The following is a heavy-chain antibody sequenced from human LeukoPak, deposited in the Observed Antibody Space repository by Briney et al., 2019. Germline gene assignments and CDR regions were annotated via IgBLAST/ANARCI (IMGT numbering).Heavy chain of an antibody. D-gene: IGHD1-26*01. CDR3: AGDSVGFDS. Sequence: SETLSLTCTVSGGSISSSSYYWGWIRQPPGKGLEWIGSIYYSGSTYYNPSLKSRVTISVDTSKNQFSLKLSSVTAADTAVYYCAGDSVGFDSWGQGTLVTVSS. V-gene: IGHV4-39*01. CDR2: IYYSGST. J-gene: IGHJ4*02. CDR1: GGSISSSSYY.